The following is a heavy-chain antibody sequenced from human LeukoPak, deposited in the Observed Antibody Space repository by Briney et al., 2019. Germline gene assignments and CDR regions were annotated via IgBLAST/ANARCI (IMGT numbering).Heavy chain of an antibody. CDR1: GGSVSSGTYY. J-gene: IGHJ4*02. Sequence: PSETLSLTCTVSGGSVSSGTYYWSWVRQPPGKGLERIGNIYYSGSTNYNPSLKSRVTISVDTSKNQFSLKLSSVTAADTAVYYCARGYGSGWYFDYWGQRTLVTVSS. CDR2: IYYSGST. D-gene: IGHD6-19*01. CDR3: ARGYGSGWYFDY. V-gene: IGHV4-61*01.